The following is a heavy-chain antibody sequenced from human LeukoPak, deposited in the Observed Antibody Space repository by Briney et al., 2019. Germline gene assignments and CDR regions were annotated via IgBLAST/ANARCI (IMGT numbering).Heavy chain of an antibody. Sequence: GGSLRLSCTASGFTFGDYAMSWVRQAPGKGLEWVGFIRSKAYGGTTEYAASVKGRFTVSRDDSKSIAYLQMNSLKTEDTAVYYCTSRLLWFPYYFDYWGQGTLVTVSS. CDR2: IRSKAYGGTT. D-gene: IGHD3-10*01. CDR3: TSRLLWFPYYFDY. J-gene: IGHJ4*02. CDR1: GFTFGDYA. V-gene: IGHV3-49*04.